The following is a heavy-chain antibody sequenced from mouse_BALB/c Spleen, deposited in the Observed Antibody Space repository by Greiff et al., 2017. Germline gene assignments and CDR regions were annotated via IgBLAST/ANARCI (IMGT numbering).Heavy chain of an antibody. D-gene: IGHD1-1*01. Sequence: VQLQQPGAELVKPGASVKLSCKASGYTFTSYWMHWVKQRPGQGLEWIGEINPSNGRTNYNEKFKSKATLTVDKSSSTAYMQLSSLTSEDSAVYYCARHLTTVVATGGAMDYWGQGTSVTVSS. J-gene: IGHJ4*01. CDR3: ARHLTTVVATGGAMDY. CDR1: GYTFTSYW. V-gene: IGHV1S81*02. CDR2: INPSNGRT.